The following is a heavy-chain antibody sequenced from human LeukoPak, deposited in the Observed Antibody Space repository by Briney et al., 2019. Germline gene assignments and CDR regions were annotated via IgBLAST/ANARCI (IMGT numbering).Heavy chain of an antibody. V-gene: IGHV3-23*01. D-gene: IGHD4-17*01. J-gene: IGHJ4*02. CDR3: ASSRVPRPTVTPDWYFDY. Sequence: GGSLRLSCAASGFTFSSYAMSWVRQAPGKGLEWVSAISGSGGSTYYADSVKGRFTISRDNSKNTLYLQMNSLRAEDTAAYYCASSRVPRPTVTPDWYFDYWGQGTLVTVSS. CDR2: ISGSGGST. CDR1: GFTFSSYA.